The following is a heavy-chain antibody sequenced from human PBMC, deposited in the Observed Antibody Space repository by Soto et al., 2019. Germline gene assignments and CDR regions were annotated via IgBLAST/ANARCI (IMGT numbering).Heavy chain of an antibody. J-gene: IGHJ4*02. V-gene: IGHV4-59*01. Sequence: SETLSLTCTVSGDSISSYYWSWIRQPPGKGLEWIGYISYSGGTNYNPSLKSRVTISVEMSKNQFSLRLSSVTAADTAVYFCARGKINVAAQSIDCPGQGLLVTVSS. CDR1: GDSISSYY. CDR3: ARGKINVAAQSIDC. CDR2: ISYSGGT. D-gene: IGHD3-16*01.